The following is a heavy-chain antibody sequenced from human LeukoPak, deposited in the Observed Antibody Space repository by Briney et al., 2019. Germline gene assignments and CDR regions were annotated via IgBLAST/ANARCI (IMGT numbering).Heavy chain of an antibody. Sequence: SETLSLTCAVYGGSFSGYYWSWIRQPPGKGLEWIGEINHSGSTDYNPSLKSRVTISVDTSKNQFSLKLSSVTAADTAVYYCARGYYDSSGLDYWGQGTLVTVSS. V-gene: IGHV4-34*01. J-gene: IGHJ4*02. CDR3: ARGYYDSSGLDY. CDR2: INHSGST. D-gene: IGHD3-22*01. CDR1: GGSFSGYY.